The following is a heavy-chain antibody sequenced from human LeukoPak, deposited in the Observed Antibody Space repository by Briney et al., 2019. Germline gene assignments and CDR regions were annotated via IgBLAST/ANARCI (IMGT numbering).Heavy chain of an antibody. D-gene: IGHD2-2*01. CDR2: IYYSGST. V-gene: IGHV4-30-4*08. CDR3: ARERRGYVVPAAVNYFDY. CDR1: GGSISSGDYY. J-gene: IGHJ4*02. Sequence: PSQTLSLTCTVSGGSISSGDYYWSWIRQPPGKGLGWIGYIYYSGSTYYNPSLKSRVTISVDTSKNQFSLKLSSVTASDTAVYYVARERRGYVVPAAVNYFDYGGQGTLVTVSS.